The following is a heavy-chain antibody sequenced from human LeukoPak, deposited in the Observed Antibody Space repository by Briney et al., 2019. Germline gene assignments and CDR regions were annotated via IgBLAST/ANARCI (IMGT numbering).Heavy chain of an antibody. J-gene: IGHJ4*02. CDR1: GGFISSSSFY. CDR2: FYYSEST. V-gene: IGHV4-39*07. D-gene: IGHD6-6*01. Sequence: SETLSLTCSVSGGFISSSSFYWAWIRQPPGKGLEWIGSFYYSESTYYNPSLRSRVTISVDTSKNQFSLKLSSVTAADTAVYYCARVWAALVRRYFDSWGQGTLVTVSS. CDR3: ARVWAALVRRYFDS.